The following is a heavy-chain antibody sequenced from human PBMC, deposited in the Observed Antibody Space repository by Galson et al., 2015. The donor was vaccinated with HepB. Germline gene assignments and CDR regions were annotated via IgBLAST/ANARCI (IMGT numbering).Heavy chain of an antibody. CDR2: ISGSGDRT. J-gene: IGHJ4*02. D-gene: IGHD3-22*01. CDR1: GFTFSSYA. Sequence: SLRLSCAASGFTFSSYAMSWVRQAPGKGLEWVSAISGSGDRTYYADSVRGRFTISRDNSKNTLYLQMNSLRAEDTAVFYCAGYYDRSGYYGRFDYWGQGTLVTVSS. CDR3: AGYYDRSGYYGRFDY. V-gene: IGHV3-23*01.